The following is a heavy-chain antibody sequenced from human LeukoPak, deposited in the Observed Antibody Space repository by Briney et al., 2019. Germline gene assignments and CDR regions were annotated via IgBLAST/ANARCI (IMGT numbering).Heavy chain of an antibody. D-gene: IGHD1-1*01. CDR2: ISYEGSNK. Sequence: PGRSLRLTCAASGFIFGAYALHWVRQAPGKGLEWVAVISYEGSNKYYVDSVKGRITISRDKSKNTVYLQMNSLRVEDTAVYYCARDAGTDGTYFDYWGQGTLVTVSS. V-gene: IGHV3-30*04. CDR3: ARDAGTDGTYFDY. CDR1: GFIFGAYA. J-gene: IGHJ4*02.